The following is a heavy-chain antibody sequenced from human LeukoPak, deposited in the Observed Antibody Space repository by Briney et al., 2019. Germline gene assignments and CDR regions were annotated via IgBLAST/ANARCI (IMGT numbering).Heavy chain of an antibody. CDR1: GYTFTGYY. J-gene: IGHJ4*02. Sequence: ASVKVSCKASGYTFTGYYMHWVRQAPGQGLEWMGWINPNSGGTNYAQKFQGRVTMTRDTSISTAYMELSRLRSDDTAVYYCARDEGYSYPNDYWGQGTLVTVSP. D-gene: IGHD5-18*01. CDR2: INPNSGGT. CDR3: ARDEGYSYPNDY. V-gene: IGHV1-2*02.